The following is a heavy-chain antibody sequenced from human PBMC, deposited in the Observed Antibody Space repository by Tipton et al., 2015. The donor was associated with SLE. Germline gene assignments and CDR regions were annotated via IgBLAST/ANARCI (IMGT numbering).Heavy chain of an antibody. Sequence: TLSLTCTVSGGSISSSPYYWAWIRQPPGKGLEWIGTVYSGGNTYHIPSLKTRVTISGDMSKNEFSLKVSSVTAADTAVYYCARERGGGHYDSSGYSDYYFDLWGRGTLVTVSS. CDR3: ARERGGGHYDSSGYSDYYFDL. CDR2: VYSGGNT. V-gene: IGHV4-39*07. CDR1: GGSISSSPYY. D-gene: IGHD3-22*01. J-gene: IGHJ2*01.